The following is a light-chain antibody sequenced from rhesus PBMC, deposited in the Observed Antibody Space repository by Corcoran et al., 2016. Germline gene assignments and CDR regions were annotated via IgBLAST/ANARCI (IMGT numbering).Light chain of an antibody. CDR2: GAS. CDR1: QSVSSS. CDR3: LQHSNWPLT. V-gene: IGKV3-24*01. Sequence: EIVMTQSPATLSLSPGERATLSCRASQSVSSSLAWYQQKPGQAPRLRIYGASSRATGIPDRFSGRGSGTDFTLTISSLEPEDVAVYYCLQHSNWPLTFGGGTKVELK. J-gene: IGKJ4*01.